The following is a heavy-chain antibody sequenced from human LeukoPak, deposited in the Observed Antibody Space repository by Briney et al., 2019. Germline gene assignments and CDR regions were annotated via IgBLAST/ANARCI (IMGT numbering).Heavy chain of an antibody. D-gene: IGHD2-2*01. J-gene: IGHJ4*02. CDR3: ARQGYCSSTSCSLFDY. CDR1: GDSISSSSYY. CDR2: IYYSGST. V-gene: IGHV4-39*01. Sequence: PATLSLTCTVSGDSISSSSYYWGWIRQPPGKGLEWIGSIYYSGSTYYNPSLKSRVTISVDTSKNQFSLKLSSVTAADTAVYYCARQGYCSSTSCSLFDYWGQGTLVTVSS.